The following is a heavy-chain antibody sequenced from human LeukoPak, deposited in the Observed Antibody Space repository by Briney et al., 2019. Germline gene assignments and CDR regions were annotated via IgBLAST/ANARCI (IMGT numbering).Heavy chain of an antibody. J-gene: IGHJ4*02. D-gene: IGHD6-19*01. CDR2: ISGSGGST. CDR3: AKAFGIAVAPS. Sequence: GGSLRLSCAASGFTFSSYAMSWVRQAPGKGLEWVSAISGSGGSTYYAGSVKGRFTISRDNSKNTLYLQMNSLRAEDTAVYYCAKAFGIAVAPSWGQGTLVTVSS. CDR1: GFTFSSYA. V-gene: IGHV3-23*01.